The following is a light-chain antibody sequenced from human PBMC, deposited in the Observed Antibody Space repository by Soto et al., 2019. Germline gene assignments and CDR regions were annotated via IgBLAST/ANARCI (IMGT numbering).Light chain of an antibody. CDR3: ATWDDSLRGPV. V-gene: IGLV1-47*01. CDR1: SSNIGNNY. Sequence: QSVLTQPPSASGTPGQRITISCSGSSSNIGNNYVFWYKHFPGTAPKLLIYRNIQRPSGVPDRFYGSKSGTSASLAISGPRSEDESDYYCATWDDSLRGPVFGGGTKLTVL. J-gene: IGLJ2*01. CDR2: RNI.